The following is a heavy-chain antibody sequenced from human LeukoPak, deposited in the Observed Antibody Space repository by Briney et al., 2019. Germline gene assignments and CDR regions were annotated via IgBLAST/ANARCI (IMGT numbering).Heavy chain of an antibody. V-gene: IGHV4-39*07. CDR1: GGSISSSSYY. Sequence: SETLSLTCTVSGGSISSSSYYWGWIRQPPEKGLEWIGTIYYTGSSYYNASLKSRVTISVDTSKNQFSLKLSSVTAADTAVYYCARGRKRDYGDYYFDYWGQGTLVTVSS. J-gene: IGHJ4*02. CDR3: ARGRKRDYGDYYFDY. D-gene: IGHD4-17*01. CDR2: IYYTGSS.